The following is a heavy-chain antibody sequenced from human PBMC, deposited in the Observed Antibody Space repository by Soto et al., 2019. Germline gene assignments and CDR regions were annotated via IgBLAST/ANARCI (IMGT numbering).Heavy chain of an antibody. CDR3: ARVRAGTLDYYYYMDV. CDR2: INHSGST. CDR1: GGSFSGYY. V-gene: IGHV4-34*01. D-gene: IGHD6-13*01. J-gene: IGHJ6*03. Sequence: SETLSLTCAVYGGSFSGYYWSWIRQPPGKGLEWIGEINHSGSTNYNPSLKSRVTLSVDTSKNQFSLKLSSVTAADTAVYYCARVRAGTLDYYYYMDVWGKGTTVTVSS.